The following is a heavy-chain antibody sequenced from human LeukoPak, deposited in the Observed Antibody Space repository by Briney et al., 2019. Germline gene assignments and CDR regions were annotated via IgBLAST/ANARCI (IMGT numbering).Heavy chain of an antibody. Sequence: SVKVSCKASGYTVTNYYMHWVRQAPGQGLEWMGGIIPIFGTANYAQKFQGRVTITADESTSTAYMELSSLRSEDTAVYYCARDLSEYYDFWSGYMSDGMDVWGQGTTVTVSS. D-gene: IGHD3-3*01. CDR1: GYTVTNYY. CDR2: IIPIFGTA. J-gene: IGHJ6*02. V-gene: IGHV1-69*13. CDR3: ARDLSEYYDFWSGYMSDGMDV.